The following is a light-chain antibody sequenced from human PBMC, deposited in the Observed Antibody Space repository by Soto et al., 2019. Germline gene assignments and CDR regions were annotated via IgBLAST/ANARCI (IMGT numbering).Light chain of an antibody. CDR1: QSVSNY. V-gene: IGKV1-39*01. CDR3: QQSYSSPRT. CDR2: ATS. Sequence: DIQMTQSPSSLSASVGDRVTITCRTSQSVSNYLNWYQQKSAKAPKLLIYATSTLQTGVPSRFSGSGSGTDFTLTISSLQPEDFATYYCQQSYSSPRTFGQETKVEIK. J-gene: IGKJ1*01.